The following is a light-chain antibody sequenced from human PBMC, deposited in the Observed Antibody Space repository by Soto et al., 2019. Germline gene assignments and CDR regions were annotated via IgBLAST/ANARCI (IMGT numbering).Light chain of an antibody. CDR2: DAS. J-gene: IGKJ1*01. Sequence: EIVMTQSPATLSVSPGERATFSCRASQSVGTSLAWYQQKPGQPPRLLISDASDRATGIPAKFSGGGSGTDFNITISSLDPEDSAVYYCQQRSNWPLGTFGQGTKVDIK. V-gene: IGKV3-11*01. CDR3: QQRSNWPLGT. CDR1: QSVGTS.